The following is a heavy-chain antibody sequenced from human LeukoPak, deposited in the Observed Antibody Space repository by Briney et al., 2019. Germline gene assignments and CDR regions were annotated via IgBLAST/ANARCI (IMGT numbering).Heavy chain of an antibody. Sequence: AASVKVSCKASGGTFSSYAISWVRQAPGQGLEWMGGIIPIFGTANYAQKFQGRVTITTDESTSTAYVELSSLRSEDTAVYYCASLEAAAFDIWGQGTMVTVSS. J-gene: IGHJ3*02. CDR3: ASLEAAAFDI. D-gene: IGHD3-3*01. CDR2: IIPIFGTA. V-gene: IGHV1-69*05. CDR1: GGTFSSYA.